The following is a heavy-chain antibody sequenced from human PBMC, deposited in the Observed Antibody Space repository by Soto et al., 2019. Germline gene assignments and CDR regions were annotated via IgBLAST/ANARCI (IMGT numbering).Heavy chain of an antibody. CDR3: ARGRYCLTGRCFPNWFDS. V-gene: IGHV4-30-4*01. CDR2: IYKSATT. J-gene: IGHJ5*01. Sequence: PSEALSVTCSVSGDSISTVDYFWAWIRQPPGQALEYIGYIYKSATTYYNPSFESRVAISLDTSKSQFSLNVTSVTAADTAVYFCARGRYCLTGRCFPNWFDSWGQGTLVTAPQ. CDR1: GDSISTVDYF. D-gene: IGHD2-15*01.